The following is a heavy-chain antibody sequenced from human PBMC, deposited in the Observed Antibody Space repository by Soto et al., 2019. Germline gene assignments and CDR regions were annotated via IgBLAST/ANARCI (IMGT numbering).Heavy chain of an antibody. V-gene: IGHV3-30*18. J-gene: IGHJ4*02. D-gene: IGHD4-17*01. CDR1: GFSFSDSN. CDR2: ISKEGTFK. Sequence: GGSLRLSCAASGFSFSDSNMHWVRKAPGKGLQWVARISKEGTFKYYADSVKGRFTISRDNSENILYLQINSLSAEDTAVYFCVKGSLPGDYERNFDSWGQGILVTVSS. CDR3: VKGSLPGDYERNFDS.